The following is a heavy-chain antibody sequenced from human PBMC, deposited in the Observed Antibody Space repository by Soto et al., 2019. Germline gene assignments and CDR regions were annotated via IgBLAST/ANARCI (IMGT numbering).Heavy chain of an antibody. CDR2: ISSSSSYI. J-gene: IGHJ4*02. CDR3: ARAGGSYYGYYFDY. Sequence: GGSLRLSCAASGFTLSSYSMNWVRQAPGKGLEWVSSISSSSSYIYYADSVKGRFTISRDNAKNSLYLQMNSLRAEDTAVYYCARAGGSYYGYYFDYWGQGTLGTVAS. V-gene: IGHV3-21*01. D-gene: IGHD1-26*01. CDR1: GFTLSSYS.